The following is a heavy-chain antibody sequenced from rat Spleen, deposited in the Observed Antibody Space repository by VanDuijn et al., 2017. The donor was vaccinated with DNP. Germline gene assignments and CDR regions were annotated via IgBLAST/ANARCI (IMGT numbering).Heavy chain of an antibody. J-gene: IGHJ3*01. CDR2: IRYDGSSS. CDR3: TELPSYYEAWFAY. CDR1: GFTFSDYN. V-gene: IGHV5-7*01. D-gene: IGHD1-1*01. Sequence: EVQLVESGGGLVQPGRSLKLSCAVSGFTFSDYNMAWVRQAPKKGLEWVATIRYDGSSSYYRDSVKGRFTISRHNAKSTLYLQMNSLRSEDTATYYCTELPSYYEAWFAYWGHGALVTVSS.